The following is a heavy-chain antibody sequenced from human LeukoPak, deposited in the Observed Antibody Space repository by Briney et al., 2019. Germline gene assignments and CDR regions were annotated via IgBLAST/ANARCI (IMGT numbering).Heavy chain of an antibody. D-gene: IGHD3-22*01. J-gene: IGHJ6*02. CDR3: ARDYYDSSGYLTERIYYYYGMDV. CDR2: ISSSSSYI. V-gene: IGHV3-21*01. CDR1: GFTFSSYS. Sequence: GGSLRLSCTASGFTFSSYSMNWVRQAPGKGLEWVSSISSSSSYIYYADSVKGRFTISRDNAKNSLYLQMNSLRAEDTAVYYCARDYYDSSGYLTERIYYYYGMDVWGQGTTVTVSS.